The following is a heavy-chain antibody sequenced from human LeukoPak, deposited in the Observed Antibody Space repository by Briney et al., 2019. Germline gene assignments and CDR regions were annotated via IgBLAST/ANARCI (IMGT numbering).Heavy chain of an antibody. J-gene: IGHJ6*03. CDR3: ARSNSNYYYYYMDV. D-gene: IGHD4-11*01. CDR2: INHSGST. CDR1: GGSFSGYY. Sequence: SETLSLTCAVYGGSFSGYYWSWIRQPPGKGLEWIGEINHSGSTYYNPSLKSRVTISVDTSKNQFSLKLSSVTAADTAVYYCARSNSNYYYYYMDVWGKGTTVTVSS. V-gene: IGHV4-34*01.